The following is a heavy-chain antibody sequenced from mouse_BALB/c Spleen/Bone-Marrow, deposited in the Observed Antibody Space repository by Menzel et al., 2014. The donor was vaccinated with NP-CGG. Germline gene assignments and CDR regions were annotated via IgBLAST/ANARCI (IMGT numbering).Heavy chain of an antibody. CDR1: GITFRNFG. Sequence: DVMLVESGGGLVQPGGSRKLSCAASGITFRNFGMHWVRQAPEKGLEWAAYISSGSSTIYYADTLKGRFTISRDNPKNTLFLQMTSLRSEDTAMYYCARIGRARGYAMDYWGQGTSVTVSS. J-gene: IGHJ4*01. V-gene: IGHV5-17*02. D-gene: IGHD3-3*01. CDR3: ARIGRARGYAMDY. CDR2: ISSGSSTI.